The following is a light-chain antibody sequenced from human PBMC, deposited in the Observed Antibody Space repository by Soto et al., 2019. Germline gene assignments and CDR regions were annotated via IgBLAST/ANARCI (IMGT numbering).Light chain of an antibody. CDR1: QSVSSY. CDR2: DAS. J-gene: IGKJ4*01. Sequence: EIVLTQSPATLSLSPGERATLSCRASQSVSSYLAWYQQKPGQAPRLLIYDASNRATGIPARFSGSGSGTDFTLTISSLEPEDFAVYYCQQRSNWVSFGGGIKVDIK. CDR3: QQRSNWVS. V-gene: IGKV3-11*01.